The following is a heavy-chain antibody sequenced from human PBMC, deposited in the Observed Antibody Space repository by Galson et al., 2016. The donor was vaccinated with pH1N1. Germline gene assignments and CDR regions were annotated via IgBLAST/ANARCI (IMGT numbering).Heavy chain of an antibody. V-gene: IGHV4-38-2*02. CDR1: GYSISNGYY. CDR3: ARNIGYSRGYYFDF. Sequence: SETLSLTCNVSGYSISNGYYWGWVRQPPGKGLEWIGSVYHRGHTYYTPSLQSRVTVSVDTSKNQFSLTLTSVTAADTAVYYCARNIGYSRGYYFDFWGQGTLLTVSS. D-gene: IGHD2-15*01. J-gene: IGHJ4*02. CDR2: VYHRGHT.